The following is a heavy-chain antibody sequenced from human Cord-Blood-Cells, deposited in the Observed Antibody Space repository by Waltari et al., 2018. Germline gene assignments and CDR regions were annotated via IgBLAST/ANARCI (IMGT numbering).Heavy chain of an antibody. V-gene: IGHV1-2*02. CDR3: ARVRRTDPNWFDP. Sequence: QVQLVQSGAEVKKPGASVKVSCKASGYTFTGYYMHWVRQAPGQGLEWMGWINPNSGGTNYAQKCQGRGTMTRDTSISTAYMELSRLRSDDTAVYYCARVRRTDPNWFDPWGQGTLVTVSS. CDR2: INPNSGGT. J-gene: IGHJ5*02. D-gene: IGHD1-1*01. CDR1: GYTFTGYY.